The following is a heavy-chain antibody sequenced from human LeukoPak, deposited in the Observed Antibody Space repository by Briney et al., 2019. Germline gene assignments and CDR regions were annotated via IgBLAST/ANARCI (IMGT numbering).Heavy chain of an antibody. CDR3: ARDRFYYDSSGRGLDY. CDR1: GFIFSNYW. D-gene: IGHD3-22*01. CDR2: ISSSSSAI. Sequence: GGSLRLSCAASGFIFSNYWMSWVRQAPGKGLEWVSYISSSSSAIYYADSVKGRFTISRDNAKNSLYLQMNSLRAEDTAVYYCARDRFYYDSSGRGLDYWGQGTLVTVSS. J-gene: IGHJ4*02. V-gene: IGHV3-48*01.